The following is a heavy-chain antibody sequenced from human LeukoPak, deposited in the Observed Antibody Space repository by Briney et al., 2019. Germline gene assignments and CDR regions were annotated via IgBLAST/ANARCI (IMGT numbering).Heavy chain of an antibody. CDR2: ISYDESNK. J-gene: IGHJ4*02. D-gene: IGHD4-23*01. Sequence: GGSLRLSCAASGFTFSSYGMHWVRQAPSKGLEWVAVISYDESNKHYADSVKGRFTISRDNSKNTLYLQMNSLRAEDTAVYYCAKDEGLEGYGGNCDYWGQETLVTVSS. CDR1: GFTFSSYG. V-gene: IGHV3-30*18. CDR3: AKDEGLEGYGGNCDY.